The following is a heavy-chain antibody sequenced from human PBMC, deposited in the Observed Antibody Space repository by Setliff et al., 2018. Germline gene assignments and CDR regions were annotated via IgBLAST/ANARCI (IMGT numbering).Heavy chain of an antibody. V-gene: IGHV1-69*05. CDR3: ARAKGTTMATQYFDY. J-gene: IGHJ4*02. CDR1: GGTFSRYA. Sequence: GASVKVSCKASGGTFSRYAISWVRQAPGQGLEWMGGSIPMYRTTKYAQKFQGRVTITTDESTTTAYMELNSLRAEDTAVYYCARAKGTTMATQYFDYWGQGTLVTVSS. D-gene: IGHD3-10*01. CDR2: SIPMYRTT.